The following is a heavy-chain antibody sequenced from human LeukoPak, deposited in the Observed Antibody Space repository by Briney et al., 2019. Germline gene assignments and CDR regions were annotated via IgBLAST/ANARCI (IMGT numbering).Heavy chain of an antibody. CDR1: GGSISSSSYY. CDR3: ARGITIFGVVTMRWFDP. D-gene: IGHD3-3*01. V-gene: IGHV4-39*07. CDR2: IYYSGST. J-gene: IGHJ5*02. Sequence: SETLSLTCTVSGGSISSSSYYWGRIRQPPGKGLEWIGSIYYSGSTNYNPSLKSRVTISVDTSKNQFSLKLSSVTAADTAVYYCARGITIFGVVTMRWFDPWGQGTLVTVSS.